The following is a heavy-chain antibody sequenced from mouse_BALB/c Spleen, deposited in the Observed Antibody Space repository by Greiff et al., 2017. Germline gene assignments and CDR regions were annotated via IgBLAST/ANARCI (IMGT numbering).Heavy chain of an antibody. CDR1: GFTFSSFG. Sequence: EVQLQESGGGLVQPGGSRNLSCAASGFTFSSFGMHWVRQAPEKGLEWVAYISSGSSTIYYADTVKGRFTITRDNPKNTLFLQMTSIRSEDTAMYYCARGPAADYFDYWGQGTTLTVSA. J-gene: IGHJ2*01. CDR3: ARGPAADYFDY. D-gene: IGHD6-1*01. V-gene: IGHV5-17*02. CDR2: ISSGSSTI.